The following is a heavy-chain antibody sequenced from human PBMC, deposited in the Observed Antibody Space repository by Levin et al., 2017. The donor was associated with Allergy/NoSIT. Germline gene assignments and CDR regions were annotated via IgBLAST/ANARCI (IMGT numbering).Heavy chain of an antibody. Sequence: SVKVSCKASGGTFSSYAISWVRQAPGQGLEWMGGIIPIFGTANYAQKFQGRVTITADKSTSTAYMELSSLRSEDTAVYYCARDRADSGRSFQHWGQGTLVTVSS. CDR2: IIPIFGTA. J-gene: IGHJ1*01. CDR3: ARDRADSGRSFQH. V-gene: IGHV1-69*06. D-gene: IGHD2-21*02. CDR1: GGTFSSYA.